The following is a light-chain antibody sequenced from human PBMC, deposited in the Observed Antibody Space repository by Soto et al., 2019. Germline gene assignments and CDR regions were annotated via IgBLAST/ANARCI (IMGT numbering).Light chain of an antibody. Sequence: QSVLTQPASVPGSPGQSITISCTGTSSDVGLYDYVSWYQQHPGKAPQLMIYAVSNRPSGVSNRFSASKSGNTASLFISGLQAEDEADYYCSSYTSDSSYVFGSGTKVILL. CDR3: SSYTSDSSYV. CDR1: SSDVGLYDY. CDR2: AVS. V-gene: IGLV2-14*01. J-gene: IGLJ1*01.